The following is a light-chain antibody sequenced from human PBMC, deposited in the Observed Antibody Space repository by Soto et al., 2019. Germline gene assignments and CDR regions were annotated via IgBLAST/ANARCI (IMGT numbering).Light chain of an antibody. CDR3: PQRSNWPRT. Sequence: EIVLTQSPATLSLSPGERATLSCRASQAVGHYLAWYQQKPGQAPRLLIYDISYRATGIPARFTGSGSGTDFTLTISSLEPEDFAVYYCPQRSNWPRTFGRGTNVEIK. CDR2: DIS. V-gene: IGKV3-11*01. J-gene: IGKJ1*01. CDR1: QAVGHY.